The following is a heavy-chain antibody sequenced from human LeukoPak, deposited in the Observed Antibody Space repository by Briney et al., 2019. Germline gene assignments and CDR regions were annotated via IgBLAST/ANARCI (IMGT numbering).Heavy chain of an antibody. CDR1: GFTFSSYA. CDR3: ARARWYFDY. CDR2: ISYDGSNK. V-gene: IGHV3-30-3*01. J-gene: IGHJ4*02. D-gene: IGHD4-23*01. Sequence: GRSLRLSCAASGFTFSSYAMHWVRQAPGKGLEWVAVISYDGSNKYYADSVKGRFTISRDNSKNTLYLQMNSLRAEDTAVYYCARARWYFDYWGQGPLVTVSS.